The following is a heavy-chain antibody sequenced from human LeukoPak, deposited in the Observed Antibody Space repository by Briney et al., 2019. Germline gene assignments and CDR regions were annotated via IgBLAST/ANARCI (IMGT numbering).Heavy chain of an antibody. J-gene: IGHJ4*02. CDR1: GFTVSSNY. CDR2: IYSGGST. Sequence: GGSLRLSCAASGFTVSSNYMSWVRQAPGKGLEWVSVIYSGGSTYYADSVKGRFTISRDNSKNTLYLQMNSLRAEDTAVYYCARGGGGSCCNFDYWGQGTLVTVSS. D-gene: IGHD2-15*01. CDR3: ARGGGGSCCNFDY. V-gene: IGHV3-66*01.